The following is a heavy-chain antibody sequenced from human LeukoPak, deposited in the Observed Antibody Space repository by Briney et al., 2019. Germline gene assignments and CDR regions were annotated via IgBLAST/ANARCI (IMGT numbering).Heavy chain of an antibody. Sequence: PSETLSLTCTVSGGSISSYYWSWIRQPPGKGLEWIGYIYYSGSTNYNPSLKSRVTISVDTSKNQFSLKLSSVTAADTAVYYCAGPYGSGRGKPSTDYWGQGTLVTVSS. CDR2: IYYSGST. CDR1: GGSISSYY. V-gene: IGHV4-59*01. J-gene: IGHJ4*02. CDR3: AGPYGSGRGKPSTDY. D-gene: IGHD3-10*01.